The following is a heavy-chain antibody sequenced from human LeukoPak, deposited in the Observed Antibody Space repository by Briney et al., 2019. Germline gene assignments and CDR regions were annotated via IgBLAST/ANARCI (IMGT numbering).Heavy chain of an antibody. D-gene: IGHD2-8*01. V-gene: IGHV3-23*01. CDR2: ITGNGGAT. J-gene: IGHJ3*01. CDR3: AKDPNGDYIGAFDA. Sequence: PGGSLRLSFVASRLTFKNYAMTWVRQAPGKGLQWVSSITGNGGATYYADSVKGRFNMSRDNSRNTLYLQMDSLRAEDTAIYYCAKDPNGDYIGAFDAWGQGTMVTVSS. CDR1: RLTFKNYA.